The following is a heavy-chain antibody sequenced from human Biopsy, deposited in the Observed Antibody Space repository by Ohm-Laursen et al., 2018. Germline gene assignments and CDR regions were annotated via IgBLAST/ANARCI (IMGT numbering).Heavy chain of an antibody. J-gene: IGHJ6*02. CDR3: ARASGILNYGNFKYSHCYGMDV. V-gene: IGHV4-59*02. D-gene: IGHD4-11*01. CDR2: IYYSVMN. Sequence: SETLSRTCTVSGDSVTKYYWSWIRQPPGKGLEWIGHIYYSVMNNYNPSLQSLAFISVDTFRNQEFQTQSSVTAADTTVYYCARASGILNYGNFKYSHCYGMDVWGQGTKVTVSS. CDR1: GDSVTKYY.